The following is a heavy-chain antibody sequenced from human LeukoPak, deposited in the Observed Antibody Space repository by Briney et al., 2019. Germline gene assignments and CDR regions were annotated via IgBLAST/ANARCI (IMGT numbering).Heavy chain of an antibody. CDR3: ARDPLRWLQNNYYYYYMDV. V-gene: IGHV3-48*02. D-gene: IGHD5-24*01. Sequence: GGSLRLSCAASGFTFSSYGMNWVRQAPGKGLEWFSYISSTSRTIYDADSVKGRFTISRDNAKNSLYLQMNSLRDEDTAVYYCARDPLRWLQNNYYYYYMDVWGKGTTVTVSS. CDR1: GFTFSSYG. CDR2: ISSTSRTI. J-gene: IGHJ6*03.